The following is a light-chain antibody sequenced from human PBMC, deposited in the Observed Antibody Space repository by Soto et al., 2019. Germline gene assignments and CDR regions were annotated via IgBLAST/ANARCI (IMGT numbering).Light chain of an antibody. CDR1: SSDVGGYNY. Sequence: QSVLTQPRSVSGSPGQSVTISCTGTSSDVGGYNYVSWYQQHPGKAPKLMIYDVSKRPSGVPDRFSGSKSGNTASLTISGLQAEDEADYYCCSYAGSYKTFKVFGTGTKVTVL. J-gene: IGLJ1*01. CDR3: CSYAGSYKTFKV. CDR2: DVS. V-gene: IGLV2-11*01.